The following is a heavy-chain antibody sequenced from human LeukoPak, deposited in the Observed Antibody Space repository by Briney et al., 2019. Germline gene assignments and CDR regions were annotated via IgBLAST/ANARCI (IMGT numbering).Heavy chain of an antibody. J-gene: IGHJ6*03. CDR1: GYTFTSYD. Sequence: ASVKVSCKAFGYTFTSYDINWVRQATGQGLEWMGWMNPNTGATGYAQKFRGRITMTRDTSLTTAYTELSSLTSEDTALYYCARGPAYSEYGVLGYSHYSMAVWGKGTTVTVS. CDR3: ARGPAYSEYGVLGYSHYSMAV. CDR2: MNPNTGAT. D-gene: IGHD4/OR15-4a*01. V-gene: IGHV1-8*01.